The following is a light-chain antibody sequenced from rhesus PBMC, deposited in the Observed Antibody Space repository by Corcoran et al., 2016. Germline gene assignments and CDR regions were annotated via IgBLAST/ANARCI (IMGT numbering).Light chain of an antibody. J-gene: IGKJ3*01. CDR3: PHGYGTPFT. CDR2: KAS. CDR1: ENVNNY. V-gene: IGKV1-74*01. Sequence: DIQLTQSPSSLSASVGDRVTTTCRASENVNNYYNWYQRKPGKAPKLFVYKASTLERWVPSRFSGSGSRTDYTFTISSLQPADVATYYCPHGYGTPFTFGPVTKLVIK.